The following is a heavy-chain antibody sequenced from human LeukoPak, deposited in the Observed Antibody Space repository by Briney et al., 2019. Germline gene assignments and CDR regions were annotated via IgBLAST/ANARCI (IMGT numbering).Heavy chain of an antibody. CDR1: GGSISSYY. V-gene: IGHV4-4*07. CDR3: EGAYYDLFRGVRHEVDY. Sequence: SETLSLTCTVSGGSISSYYWSWIRQPAGTALEWIGRIYTSGTITYNPSLKSRVTMSVDTSKNQFSLTLNSATAADTAVYFCEGAYYDLFRGVRHEVDYWGQGTQVTVSS. D-gene: IGHD3-9*01. CDR2: IYTSGTI. J-gene: IGHJ4*02.